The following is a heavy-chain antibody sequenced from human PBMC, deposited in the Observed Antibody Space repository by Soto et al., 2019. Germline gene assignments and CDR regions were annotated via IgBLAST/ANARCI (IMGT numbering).Heavy chain of an antibody. CDR2: IYDTGISGYTPST. V-gene: IGHV4-59*01. CDR1: GGSITSSY. J-gene: IGHJ6*02. CDR3: ARGEDAFFYYGLDV. Sequence: PSENPVLTCTVSGGSITSSYWSWIRRPPGKGLEWIAYIYDTGISGYTPSTSYNPSLKSRVTMSVDTSKSQFSLKLTSVTAADTAVYYCARGEDAFFYYGLDVWGQGITVTVSS.